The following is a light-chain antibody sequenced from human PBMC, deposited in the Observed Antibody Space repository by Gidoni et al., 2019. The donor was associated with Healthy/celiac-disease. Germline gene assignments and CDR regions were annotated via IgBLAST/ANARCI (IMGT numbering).Light chain of an antibody. V-gene: IGKV1-27*01. J-gene: IGKJ4*01. CDR2: AAS. CDR1: QCISNY. CDR3: QKYNSAPLT. Sequence: IQMTQSPSSLSASVGNRVTITCRASQCISNYLAWYQQKPGKVPKLLMYAASTLQSGVPSRFSGRGSGTDFTRTISSLQPEDVATYYCQKYNSAPLTCGGGNKVEIK.